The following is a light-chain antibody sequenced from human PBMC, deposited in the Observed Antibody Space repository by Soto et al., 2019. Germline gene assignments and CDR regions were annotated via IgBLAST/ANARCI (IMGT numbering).Light chain of an antibody. CDR3: AAWDDSLNGVV. Sequence: QAVVTQPPSASGTPGQRVYISCSGSNSNIRSNTVNWYQQVPGTAPKLLIFSSDQRPSGVPDRFSASKSGTSASLAVSGLQPEDEADYYCAAWDDSLNGVVFGGGTKLTVL. J-gene: IGLJ2*01. CDR1: NSNIRSNT. CDR2: SSD. V-gene: IGLV1-44*01.